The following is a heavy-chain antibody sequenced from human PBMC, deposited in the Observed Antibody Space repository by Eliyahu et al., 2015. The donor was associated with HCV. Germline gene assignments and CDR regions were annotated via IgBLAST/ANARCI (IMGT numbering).Heavy chain of an antibody. Sequence: EVQLVESGXGLVQPGRSLRLSCTASGXXFGXYAMSWVRQAPGKGLGWVGFIRSKAYGGTTXYAXSVKGRFTISRDDSKSIAYLQMNSLKTEDTAVYYCTNFGGNYCSGGSCRYWGQGTLVTVSS. V-gene: IGHV3-49*04. CDR2: IRSKAYGGTT. J-gene: IGHJ4*02. CDR3: TNFGGNYCSGGSCRY. CDR1: GXXFGXYA. D-gene: IGHD2-15*01.